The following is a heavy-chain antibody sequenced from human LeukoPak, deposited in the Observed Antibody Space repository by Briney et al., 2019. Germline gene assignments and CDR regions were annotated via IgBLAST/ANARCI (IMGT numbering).Heavy chain of an antibody. V-gene: IGHV3-33*01. CDR3: ARDIIVVVPAAGATYYYGMDV. D-gene: IGHD2-2*01. Sequence: PGGSLRLSCAASGFTFSSYGMHWVRQAPGKGLEWVAVIWYDGSNKYYADSVKGRFTISRDNSKNTLYLQMNSLRAEDTAVYYCARDIIVVVPAAGATYYYGMDVWGQGTTVTVSS. J-gene: IGHJ6*02. CDR1: GFTFSSYG. CDR2: IWYDGSNK.